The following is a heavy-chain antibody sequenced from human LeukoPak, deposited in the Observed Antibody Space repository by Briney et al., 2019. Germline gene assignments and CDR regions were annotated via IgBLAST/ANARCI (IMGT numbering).Heavy chain of an antibody. CDR2: INHSGST. J-gene: IGHJ6*03. D-gene: IGHD3-10*01. V-gene: IGHV4-34*01. Sequence: SETLSLTCAVYGGSFSGYYWSWIRQPPGKGLEWIGEINHSGSTNYNPSLKSRVTISEDTSKNQFSLKLSSVTAADTAVYYCARGRGSGSYYYYYYYMDVWGKGTTVTVSS. CDR1: GGSFSGYY. CDR3: ARGRGSGSYYYYYYYMDV.